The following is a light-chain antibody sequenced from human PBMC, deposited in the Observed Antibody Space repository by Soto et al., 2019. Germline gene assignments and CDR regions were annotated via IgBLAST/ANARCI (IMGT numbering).Light chain of an antibody. V-gene: IGLV1-44*01. CDR1: SSNIGSNT. Sequence: QSVLTQPPSASGTPGQRVTISCSGSSSNIGSNTVNWYQQLPGTAPKLLIYSNNPRPSGVPDRFSGSKSGTSASLAISGLQSEDEADYYCAAWDDSLNAWVFGGGPQVTFL. J-gene: IGLJ3*02. CDR3: AAWDDSLNAWV. CDR2: SNN.